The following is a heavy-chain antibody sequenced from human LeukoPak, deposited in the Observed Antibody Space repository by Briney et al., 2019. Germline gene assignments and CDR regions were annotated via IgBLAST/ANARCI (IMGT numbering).Heavy chain of an antibody. D-gene: IGHD4-17*01. CDR3: ARVHDYGDYDPDY. V-gene: IGHV1-8*01. CDR1: GDTFTNYE. Sequence: ASVTVSCKASGDTFTNYEINWVRQAPGQRLEWMGWMNPKSGKTGYGQKFQGRVTMTRNTSITTAYMELSSLRPEDTAVYFCARVHDYGDYDPDYWGQGTLVTVSS. J-gene: IGHJ4*02. CDR2: MNPKSGKT.